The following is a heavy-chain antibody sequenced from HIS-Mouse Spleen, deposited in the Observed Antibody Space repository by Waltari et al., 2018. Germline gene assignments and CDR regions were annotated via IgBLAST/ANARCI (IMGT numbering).Heavy chain of an antibody. D-gene: IGHD6-13*01. CDR2: IYYSGST. CDR1: GGSISSSSSY. J-gene: IGHJ2*01. Sequence: QLQLQESGPGLVTPSETLSLTCTVSGGSISSSSSYWGWIRQPPGKGREWIGSIYYSGSTYYNPSLKSRVTISVDTSKNQFSLKLSSVTAADTAVYYCAREIPYSSSWYDWYFDLWGRGTLVTVSS. CDR3: AREIPYSSSWYDWYFDL. V-gene: IGHV4-39*07.